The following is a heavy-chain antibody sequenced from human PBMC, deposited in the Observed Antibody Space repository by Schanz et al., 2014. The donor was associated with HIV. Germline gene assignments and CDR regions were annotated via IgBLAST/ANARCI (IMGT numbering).Heavy chain of an antibody. D-gene: IGHD6-13*01. CDR1: GFFLDDYA. Sequence: EVQLVESGGGLVQPGRSLRLSCATSGFFLDDYAMHWVRQAPGKGLEWVSGISWNSDTIGYGDSVKGRFTISRDNAKNSLYLQVNRLRAEDTAVYYCAREYYSRNWNWFDPWGQGTLVTVSS. J-gene: IGHJ5*02. V-gene: IGHV3-9*01. CDR2: ISWNSDTI. CDR3: AREYYSRNWNWFDP.